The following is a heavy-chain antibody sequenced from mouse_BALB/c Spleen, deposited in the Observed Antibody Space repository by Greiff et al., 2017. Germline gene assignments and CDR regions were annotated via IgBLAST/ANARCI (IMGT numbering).Heavy chain of an antibody. CDR1: GYSITSDYA. CDR3: ASPLLRGFAY. J-gene: IGHJ3*01. Sequence: EVMLVESGPGLVKPSQSLSLTCTVTGYSITSDYAWNWIRQFPGNKLEWMGYISYSGSTSYNPSLKSRISITRDTSKNQFFLQLNSVTTEDTATYYCASPLLRGFAYWGQGTLVTVSA. CDR2: ISYSGST. D-gene: IGHD1-1*01. V-gene: IGHV3-2*02.